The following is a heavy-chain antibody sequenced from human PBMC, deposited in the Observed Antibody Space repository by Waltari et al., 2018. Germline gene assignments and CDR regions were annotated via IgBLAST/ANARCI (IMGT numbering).Heavy chain of an antibody. CDR2: VDPEDGET. CDR1: GYTFTDYY. J-gene: IGHJ3*02. V-gene: IGHV1-69-2*01. D-gene: IGHD2-2*01. CDR3: ATGLRYCSSTSCLATAFDI. Sequence: EVQLVQSGAEVKKPGATVKISCKVSGYTFTDYYMHWVQQAPGKGLEWMGLVDPEDGETIYAEKFQGRVTITAETSTDTAYMELSSLRSEDTAVYYCATGLRYCSSTSCLATAFDIWGQGTMVTVSS.